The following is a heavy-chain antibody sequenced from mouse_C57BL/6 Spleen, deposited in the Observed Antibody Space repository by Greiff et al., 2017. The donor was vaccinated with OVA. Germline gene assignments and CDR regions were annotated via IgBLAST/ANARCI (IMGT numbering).Heavy chain of an antibody. D-gene: IGHD1-1*01. Sequence: EVQLVESGGGLVKPGGSLKLSCAASGFTFSSYAMSWVRQTPEKRLEWVATISDGGSYTYYPDNVKGRFTISRDNAKNNLYLQMSHLKSEDTAMYYCAREGAGSSHYFDYWGQGTTLTVSS. CDR2: ISDGGSYT. CDR3: AREGAGSSHYFDY. CDR1: GFTFSSYA. V-gene: IGHV5-4*01. J-gene: IGHJ2*01.